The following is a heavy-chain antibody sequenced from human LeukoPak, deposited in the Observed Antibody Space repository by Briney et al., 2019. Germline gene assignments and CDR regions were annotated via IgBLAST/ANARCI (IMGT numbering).Heavy chain of an antibody. CDR1: GFTFSSYW. CDR3: ARVYRDFDWLSEYYFDY. J-gene: IGHJ4*02. D-gene: IGHD3-9*01. V-gene: IGHV3-7*01. CDR2: IKQDGGEK. Sequence: GGSLRLSCAASGFTFSSYWMSWVRQAPGKGLEWVANIKQDGGEKYYVDSVKGRFTISRDNAKNSLYLQMNSLRAEDTAVYYCARVYRDFDWLSEYYFDYWGQGTLVTVSS.